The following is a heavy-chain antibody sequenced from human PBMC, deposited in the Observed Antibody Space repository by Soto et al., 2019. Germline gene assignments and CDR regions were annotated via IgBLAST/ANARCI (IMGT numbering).Heavy chain of an antibody. D-gene: IGHD3-9*01. CDR3: ARGARNALRYFDWLFFFDY. Sequence: PGGSLRLSCAASGFTVSSNYMSWVRQAPGKGLEWVSVIYSGGSTYYADSVKGRFTISRDNSKNTLYLQMNSLRAEDTAVYYCARGARNALRYFDWLFFFDYWGQGTLVTVSS. CDR2: IYSGGST. V-gene: IGHV3-66*01. CDR1: GFTVSSNY. J-gene: IGHJ4*02.